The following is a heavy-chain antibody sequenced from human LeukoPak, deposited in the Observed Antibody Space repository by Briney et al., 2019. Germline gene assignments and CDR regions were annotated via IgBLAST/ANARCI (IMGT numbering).Heavy chain of an antibody. CDR3: ARGRGLDY. J-gene: IGHJ4*02. CDR1: GGSISSYY. V-gene: IGHV4-59*01. Sequence: SETLSLTCTVSGGSISSYYWSWIRQPPGKGLEWIGYIYYRGNANYNPSLKSRVAISVDTSKNEFSLKLSSVNAADTAVYYCARGRGLDYWGQGTLVTVSS. D-gene: IGHD2-15*01. CDR2: IYYRGNA.